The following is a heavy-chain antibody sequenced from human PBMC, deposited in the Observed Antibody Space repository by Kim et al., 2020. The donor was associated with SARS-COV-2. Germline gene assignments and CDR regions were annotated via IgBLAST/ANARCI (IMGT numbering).Heavy chain of an antibody. CDR3: ARDGADYDFRAYYYYGMDV. D-gene: IGHD3-3*01. J-gene: IGHJ6*02. CDR2: IIPIFGTA. V-gene: IGHV1-69*13. Sequence: SVKVSCKASGGTFSSYAISWVRQAPGQGLEWMGGIIPIFGTANYAQKFQGRVTITADESTGTAYMELSSLRSEDTAVYYCARDGADYDFRAYYYYGMDVWGQGTTVTVSS. CDR1: GGTFSSYA.